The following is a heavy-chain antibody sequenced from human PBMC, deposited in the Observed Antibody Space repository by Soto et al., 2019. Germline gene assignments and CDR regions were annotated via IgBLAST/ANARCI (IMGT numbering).Heavy chain of an antibody. D-gene: IGHD1-1*01. Sequence: GGSLRLSCAASGFSFSDYEMNWVRQAPGKGLEWVAFISISGSSMDYATSVRGRFTISRDNTKKSLYLHMISLRAEDTAVYYCARENAGGTLDYWGLGALVTVSS. CDR2: ISISGSSM. CDR1: GFSFSDYE. CDR3: ARENAGGTLDY. J-gene: IGHJ4*02. V-gene: IGHV3-48*03.